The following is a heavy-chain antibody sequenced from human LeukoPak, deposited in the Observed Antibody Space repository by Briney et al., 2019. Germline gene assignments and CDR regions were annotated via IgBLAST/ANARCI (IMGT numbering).Heavy chain of an antibody. CDR2: ISYDGSNK. J-gene: IGHJ4*02. D-gene: IGHD3-16*01. CDR1: GFTFSTYG. V-gene: IGHV3-30*18. Sequence: GGSLRLSCAASGFTFSTYGMNWVRQAPGKGLEWVAVISYDGSNKYYADSVKGRFTISRDNSKNTLYLQMNSLRAEDTAVYYCAKARGRGDYVWGSYLDYWGQGTLVTVSS. CDR3: AKARGRGDYVWGSYLDY.